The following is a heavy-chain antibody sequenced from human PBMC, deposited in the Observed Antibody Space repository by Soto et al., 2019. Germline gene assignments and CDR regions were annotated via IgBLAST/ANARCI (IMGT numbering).Heavy chain of an antibody. Sequence: QVQLVQSGAELKKPGSSVKVSCEASGGSFTSYSFTWVRQAPGQGLEWMGRIIPIQGKANYALKFQDRVTFTADRSPRTVYMELTSLRPEDTAVYFCAKSLLFVDHGYMDVWGKGTTVTVSS. CDR3: AKSLLFVDHGYMDV. CDR1: GGSFTSYS. D-gene: IGHD2-21*01. J-gene: IGHJ6*03. V-gene: IGHV1-69*02. CDR2: IIPIQGKA.